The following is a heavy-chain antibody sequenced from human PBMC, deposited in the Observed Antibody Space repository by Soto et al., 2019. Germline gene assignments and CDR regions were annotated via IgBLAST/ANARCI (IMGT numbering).Heavy chain of an antibody. CDR2: IIPIFGTA. D-gene: IGHD3-10*01. V-gene: IGHV1-69*06. CDR1: GGTFSSYA. CDR3: ARPKKPYYYGSGTAADAFDI. J-gene: IGHJ3*02. Sequence: QVQLVQSGAEVKKPGSSVKVSCKASGGTFSSYAISWVRQAPGQGLEWMGGIIPIFGTANYAQKFQGRVTITADKSTSTAYMELSSLRSEDTAVYYCARPKKPYYYGSGTAADAFDIWGQGTMVTVSS.